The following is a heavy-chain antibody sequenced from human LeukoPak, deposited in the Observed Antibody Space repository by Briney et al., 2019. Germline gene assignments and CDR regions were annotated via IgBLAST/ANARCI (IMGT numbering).Heavy chain of an antibody. V-gene: IGHV4-4*09. CDR3: ARQKCTSTSCLTKNAFDI. J-gene: IGHJ3*02. Sequence: SETLSLTCTVSGSISGYYWSWIRQPPGKGLEWIGYIYTSGSTNYNPSLESRVTISVDTSKNQFSLDLSSVIAAYTAVYYCARQKCTSTSCLTKNAFDIWGQGTMVTVSS. CDR1: GSISGYY. CDR2: IYTSGST. D-gene: IGHD2-2*01.